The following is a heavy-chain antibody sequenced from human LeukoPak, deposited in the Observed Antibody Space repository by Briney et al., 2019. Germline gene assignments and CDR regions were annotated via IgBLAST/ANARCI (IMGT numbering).Heavy chain of an antibody. CDR2: FDPEDAET. CDR3: ATGGSLIVGETGFDY. D-gene: IGHD1-26*01. J-gene: IGHJ4*02. Sequence: GASVKVSCKVSGYTLTELSMHWVRQAPGKGLEWMGSFDPEDAETIYAQKFQGRVTMTEDTSTDTAYMELSSLRSDDTAVYYCATGGSLIVGETGFDYWGQGTLDTVSS. CDR1: GYTLTELS. V-gene: IGHV1-24*01.